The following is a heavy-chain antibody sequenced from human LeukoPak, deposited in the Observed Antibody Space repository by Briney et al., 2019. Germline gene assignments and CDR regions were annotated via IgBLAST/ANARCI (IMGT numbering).Heavy chain of an antibody. V-gene: IGHV4-39*01. Sequence: SETLSLTCTVSGGSISSSSYYWGWIRQPPGKGLEWIGSIYYSGSTYYNPSLKSRVTISVDTSKNQFSLKLSSVTAADTAVYYCALCRDITVAGTDLFDPWGEGTLLRLP. CDR3: ALCRDITVAGTDLFDP. CDR1: GGSISSSSYY. CDR2: IYYSGST. J-gene: IGHJ5*02. D-gene: IGHD6-19*01.